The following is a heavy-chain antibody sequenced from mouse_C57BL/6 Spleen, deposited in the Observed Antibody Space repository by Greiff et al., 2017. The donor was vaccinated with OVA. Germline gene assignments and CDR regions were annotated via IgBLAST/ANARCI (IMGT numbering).Heavy chain of an antibody. CDR2: IDPSDSYT. D-gene: IGHD4-1*01. J-gene: IGHJ4*01. CDR1: GYTFTSYW. V-gene: IGHV1-50*01. CDR3: ARGGELDYAMDY. Sequence: QVQLQQSGAELVKPGASVKLSCKASGYTFTSYWMQWVKQRPGQGLEWLGEIDPSDSYTNYNQKFKGKATLTVDPSSSTAYMQLRSLTSEDSAVYDCARGGELDYAMDYWGQGTSVTVSS.